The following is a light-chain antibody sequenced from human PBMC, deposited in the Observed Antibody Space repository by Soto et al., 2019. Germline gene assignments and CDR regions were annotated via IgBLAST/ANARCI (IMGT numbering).Light chain of an antibody. Sequence: QSALTQPASVSGSPGQSITISCTGTSSDVGGYNYVSWYQQYPGKAPKLMIYDVSNRPSGVSNRFSGSKSGNTASLTISGLQAEDEADYYCSSYTSSSTLDVVFGGGTKQTVL. V-gene: IGLV2-14*01. J-gene: IGLJ2*01. CDR2: DVS. CDR1: SSDVGGYNY. CDR3: SSYTSSSTLDVV.